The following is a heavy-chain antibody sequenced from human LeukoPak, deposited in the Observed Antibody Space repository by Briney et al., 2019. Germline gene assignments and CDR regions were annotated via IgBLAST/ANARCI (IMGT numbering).Heavy chain of an antibody. D-gene: IGHD3-10*01. Sequence: GASVKVSCKASGYTFTSYGISWVRQAPGQGLEWMGWISAYNGNTNYAQKLQGRVTMTTDTSTSTAYMELRSLRSDDTAVYYCARAAVRGVIIRNYYYMDVWGKGTTVTISS. CDR2: ISAYNGNT. CDR1: GYTFTSYG. J-gene: IGHJ6*03. V-gene: IGHV1-18*01. CDR3: ARAAVRGVIIRNYYYMDV.